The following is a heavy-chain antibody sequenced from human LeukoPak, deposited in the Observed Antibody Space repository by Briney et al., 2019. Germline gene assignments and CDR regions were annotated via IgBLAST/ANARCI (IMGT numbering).Heavy chain of an antibody. CDR1: GYTFTGYY. Sequence: GASVKVSCKASGYTFTGYYMHWVRQAPGQGLEGMGWINPNSGGTNYAQKFQGRVTMTRDTSISTAYMELSRLRSDDTAVYYCARGGVTMIVVVEDAFDIWGQGTMVTVSS. J-gene: IGHJ3*02. CDR3: ARGGVTMIVVVEDAFDI. V-gene: IGHV1-2*02. D-gene: IGHD3-22*01. CDR2: INPNSGGT.